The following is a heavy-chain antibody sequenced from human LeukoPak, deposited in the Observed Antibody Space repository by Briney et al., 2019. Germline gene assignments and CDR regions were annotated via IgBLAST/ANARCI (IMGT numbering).Heavy chain of an antibody. Sequence: GGSLRLSCAASGFTFSSYAMHWVRQASGKGLEWVAVISYDGSNKYYADSVKGRFTISRDNSKNTLYLQMNSLRAEDTAVYYCARDGDYYGSGSPDYWGQGTLVTVSS. D-gene: IGHD3-10*01. J-gene: IGHJ4*02. CDR1: GFTFSSYA. CDR2: ISYDGSNK. CDR3: ARDGDYYGSGSPDY. V-gene: IGHV3-30*04.